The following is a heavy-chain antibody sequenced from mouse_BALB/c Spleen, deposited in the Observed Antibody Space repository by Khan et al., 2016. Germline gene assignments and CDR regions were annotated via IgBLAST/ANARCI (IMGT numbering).Heavy chain of an antibody. Sequence: EVELVESGGGLVKPGGSLKLSCAASGFAFSSNDMSWVRQTPEKRLEWVAYISSGGGSTFYPDTVKGRFTISRDNAKNTLYLQMSSLKSEDTAMYYCASGYDYFDYWGQGTTLTVSS. D-gene: IGHD2-14*01. J-gene: IGHJ2*01. CDR2: ISSGGGST. CDR3: ASGYDYFDY. CDR1: GFAFSSND. V-gene: IGHV5-12-1*01.